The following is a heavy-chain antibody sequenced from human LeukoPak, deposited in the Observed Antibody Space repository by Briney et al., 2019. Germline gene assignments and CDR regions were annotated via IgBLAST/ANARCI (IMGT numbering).Heavy chain of an antibody. D-gene: IGHD7-27*01. CDR1: GFTFSSYG. CDR2: IRYDGSNK. Sequence: GGSLRLSCAASGFTFSSYGMHWVRQAPGKGLEWVAFIRYDGSNKYYADSVKGRFTISRDNSKNTLYLQMNSLRAEDTAVYYCAKVMIHNWGGDYWGQGTLVTVSS. J-gene: IGHJ4*02. V-gene: IGHV3-30*02. CDR3: AKVMIHNWGGDY.